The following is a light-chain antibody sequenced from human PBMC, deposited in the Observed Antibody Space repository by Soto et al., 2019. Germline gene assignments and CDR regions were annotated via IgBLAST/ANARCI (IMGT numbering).Light chain of an antibody. J-gene: IGKJ1*01. Sequence: EIVMTQSPATLSVSPGERATLSCRASQSVSSNLAWYQQKPGQAPRLLIYGASTTATGIPARFSGSGSGTEFTLTISSLQSEDFAVYSCQQYNNWPPTFGQGTKVEIK. CDR2: GAS. V-gene: IGKV3-15*01. CDR1: QSVSSN. CDR3: QQYNNWPPT.